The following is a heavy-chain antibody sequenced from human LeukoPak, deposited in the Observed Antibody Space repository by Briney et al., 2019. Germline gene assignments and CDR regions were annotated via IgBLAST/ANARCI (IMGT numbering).Heavy chain of an antibody. Sequence: GRSLRLSCAASGSTFSSYDMLGVRQATGKGLEWVSAIGTPGDTYFPGSVKGRFTISRENAKNCLYLQMNRLRAGDTAVYYCARDPALSSGYCSSTSCFGTDFAWHGRNYGMDVWGQGTTVTVSS. D-gene: IGHD2-2*01. CDR1: GSTFSSYD. J-gene: IGHJ6*02. CDR3: ARDPALSSGYCSSTSCFGTDFAWHGRNYGMDV. V-gene: IGHV3-13*01. CDR2: IGTPGDT.